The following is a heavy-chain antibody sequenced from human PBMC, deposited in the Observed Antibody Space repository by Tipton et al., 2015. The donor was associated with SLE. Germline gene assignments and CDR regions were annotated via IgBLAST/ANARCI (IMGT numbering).Heavy chain of an antibody. J-gene: IGHJ2*01. D-gene: IGHD7-27*01. CDR3: ARDGRGLGTYWYFDL. Sequence: TLSLTCAVPGFSISSALYWSWFRQPPGKGLEWIGYILYSGSTNYNPSLKSRVTISVDTSKNQLSLKLSSVAAADTAVCYCARDGRGLGTYWYFDLWGRGTLVTVSS. V-gene: IGHV4-59*11. CDR1: GFSISSALY. CDR2: ILYSGST.